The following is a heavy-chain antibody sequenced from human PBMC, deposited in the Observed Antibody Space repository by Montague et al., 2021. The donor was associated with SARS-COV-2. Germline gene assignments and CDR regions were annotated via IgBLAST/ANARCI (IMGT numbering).Heavy chain of an antibody. J-gene: IGHJ3*02. CDR3: ARETMTADAFDI. Sequence: SETLSLTCTVAGACGGSCNWGWIRRSQVKGLEWSGYCYSVGSTDYNPSLKSRATISRDTSKNQFSLKVRSVTAADTAVYYCARETMTADAFDIWGQGTMVTVSS. CDR1: GACGGSCN. V-gene: IGHV4-59*02. CDR2: CYSVGST. D-gene: IGHD1-14*01.